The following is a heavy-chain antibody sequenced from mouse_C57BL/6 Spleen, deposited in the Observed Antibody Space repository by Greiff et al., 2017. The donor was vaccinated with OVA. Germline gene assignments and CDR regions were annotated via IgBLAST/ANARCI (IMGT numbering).Heavy chain of an antibody. V-gene: IGHV5-9-1*02. CDR3: TRDLSLDYFDY. CDR1: GFTFSSYA. Sequence: EVKLMESGEGLVKPGGSLKLSCAASGFTFSSYALSWVRQTPEKRLEWVAYISSGGDYIYYADTVKGRCTISRDKARNTLYLQMSSLKSEDTAMXYCTRDLSLDYFDYWGQGTTLTVSS. J-gene: IGHJ2*01. CDR2: ISSGGDYI. D-gene: IGHD6-2*01.